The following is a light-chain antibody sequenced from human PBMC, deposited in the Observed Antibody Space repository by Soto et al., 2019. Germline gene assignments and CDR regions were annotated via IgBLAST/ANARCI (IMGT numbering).Light chain of an antibody. J-gene: IGKJ1*01. Sequence: DIQMTQSPSTLSASVGDRVTITCRASQSISGWLAWYQQKPGKAPKVLIYDASSLESGVPSRFSGSGSGTEFILTVNSLQPDDFATYFCHHYNSYSEAFGQGTKVELK. CDR3: HHYNSYSEA. V-gene: IGKV1-5*01. CDR2: DAS. CDR1: QSISGW.